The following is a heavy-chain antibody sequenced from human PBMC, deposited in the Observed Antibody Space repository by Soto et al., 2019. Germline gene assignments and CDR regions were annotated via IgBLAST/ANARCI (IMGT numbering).Heavy chain of an antibody. J-gene: IGHJ4*02. D-gene: IGHD3-10*01. Sequence: EVRLLESGGGLVQPGGSLRLSCAASGFTFSNYAMTWVRQAPGKGLEWVSGLNGSGGSTSSADSVKCRFAISRDNSKNTLYFQMNSLRDGDTAVYYCARGFSAGKGSPPDYRGQGTLVTLSS. CDR1: GFTFSNYA. CDR3: ARGFSAGKGSPPDY. CDR2: LNGSGGST. V-gene: IGHV3-23*01.